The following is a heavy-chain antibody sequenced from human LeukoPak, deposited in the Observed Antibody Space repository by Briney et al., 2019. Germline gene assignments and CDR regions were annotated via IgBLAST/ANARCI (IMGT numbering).Heavy chain of an antibody. Sequence: SETLSLTCAVYAGSFSGYYWSWIRQPPGKGLEWIGEINHSGSTNYNPSLKSRVTISVDKSKNQFSLKLSSVTAEDTAVYYCARTYDYVWGSYRYYFDYWGQGTLVTVSS. J-gene: IGHJ4*02. V-gene: IGHV4-34*01. CDR3: ARTYDYVWGSYRYYFDY. D-gene: IGHD3-16*02. CDR2: INHSGST. CDR1: AGSFSGYY.